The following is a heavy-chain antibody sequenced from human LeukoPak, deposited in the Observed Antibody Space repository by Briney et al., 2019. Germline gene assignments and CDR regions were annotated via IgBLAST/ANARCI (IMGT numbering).Heavy chain of an antibody. CDR1: GFTFSSYA. CDR2: ICGSGGST. J-gene: IGHJ4*02. Sequence: GGSLRLSCAASGFTFSSYAMSWVRRATGKGLEWVSAICGSGGSTYYADSVKGRFTISRDNSKNTLYLQMNSLRAEDTAVYYCAKAGINYYGSGSYGYWGQGTLVTVSS. V-gene: IGHV3-23*01. CDR3: AKAGINYYGSGSYGY. D-gene: IGHD3-10*01.